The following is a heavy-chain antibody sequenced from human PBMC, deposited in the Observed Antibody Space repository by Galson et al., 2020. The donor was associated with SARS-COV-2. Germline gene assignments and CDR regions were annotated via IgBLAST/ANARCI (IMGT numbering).Heavy chain of an antibody. J-gene: IGHJ6*02. CDR1: GGSFSGYQ. Sequence: ETLSLTCAVYGGSFSGYQRTWIRQPPGKGLEWIGQVNHTGNTKYNPSLKGRVTISVDTSKNQFSLNLNSVTVEDTAVYYCARQDRAAVGGPPYYFYALDVWGQGTTVTVSS. V-gene: IGHV4-34*01. CDR2: VNHTGNT. CDR3: ARQDRAAVGGPPYYFYALDV. D-gene: IGHD6-13*01.